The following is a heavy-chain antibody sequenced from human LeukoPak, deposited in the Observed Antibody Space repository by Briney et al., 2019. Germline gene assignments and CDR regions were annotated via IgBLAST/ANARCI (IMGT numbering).Heavy chain of an antibody. CDR3: AKESRVVWFGELPH. CDR1: GFTFSDYY. Sequence: GGSLRLSCAASGFTFSDYYMSWIRQAPGKGLEWVSYISSSGSTIYYADSVKGRFTISRDNAKNSLYLQMNSLRAEDTAVYYCAKESRVVWFGELPHWGQGTLVTVSS. CDR2: ISSSGSTI. D-gene: IGHD3-10*01. V-gene: IGHV3-11*01. J-gene: IGHJ4*02.